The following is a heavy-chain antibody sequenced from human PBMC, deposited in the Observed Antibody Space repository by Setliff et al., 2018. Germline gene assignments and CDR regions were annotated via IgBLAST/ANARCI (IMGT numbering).Heavy chain of an antibody. D-gene: IGHD3-3*01. CDR3: ARDASYNFWSGYRGAFDY. V-gene: IGHV1-46*01. J-gene: IGHJ4*02. CDR1: GYTFTSYY. CDR2: INPSGGST. Sequence: ASVKVSCKASGYTFTSYYMHWVRQAPGQGLEWMGIINPSGGSTSYAQKFQGRVTMTRETSTSTVYMELSSLRSEDTAVYYCARDASYNFWSGYRGAFDYWGQGTLVTVSS.